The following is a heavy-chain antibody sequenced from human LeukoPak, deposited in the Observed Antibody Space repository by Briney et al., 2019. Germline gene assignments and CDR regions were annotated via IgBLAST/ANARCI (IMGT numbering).Heavy chain of an antibody. CDR2: ISSSGSTI. V-gene: IGHV3-48*03. CDR3: ARALDVDTSIDY. Sequence: PGGSLRLSCVASGFTFSSYEMNWVRQAPGKGLEWVSYISSSGSTIYYADSVKGRFTISRDNAKNSPYLQMNSLRAEDTAVYYCARALDVDTSIDYWGQGTLVTVSS. CDR1: GFTFSSYE. D-gene: IGHD5-18*01. J-gene: IGHJ4*02.